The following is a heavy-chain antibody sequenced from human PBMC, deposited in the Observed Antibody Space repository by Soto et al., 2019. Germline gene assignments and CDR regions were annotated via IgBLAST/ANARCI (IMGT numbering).Heavy chain of an antibody. CDR3: ARRAAPGHVDY. D-gene: IGHD6-13*01. J-gene: IGHJ4*02. CDR1: GGSISGYY. V-gene: IGHV4-59*08. Sequence: ETLSLTCTVSGGSISGYYWHWIRQPPGRGLEWIGSIYYSGNTNYNPSLKSRVTLSVDTSKNQFSLKLSSVTAADTAVYYCARRAAPGHVDYWGQGTLVTVPQ. CDR2: IYYSGNT.